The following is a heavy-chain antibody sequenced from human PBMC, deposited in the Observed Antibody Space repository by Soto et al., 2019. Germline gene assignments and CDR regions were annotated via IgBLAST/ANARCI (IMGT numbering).Heavy chain of an antibody. V-gene: IGHV3-48*03. D-gene: IGHD3-22*01. J-gene: IGHJ4*02. CDR3: AGYYYDHTGYYAAFDY. Sequence: GGSLRLSCTGSGFTFRSYEMTWVRQAPGKGLEWVSYISNSGATINYADSVKGRFTVSRDNAKNSLYLQMSSLRAEDTAVYYCAGYYYDHTGYYAAFDYWGQGTLVTVSS. CDR2: ISNSGATI. CDR1: GFTFRSYE.